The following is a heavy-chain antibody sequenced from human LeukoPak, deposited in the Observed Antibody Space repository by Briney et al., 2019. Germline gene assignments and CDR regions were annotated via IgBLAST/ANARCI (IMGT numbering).Heavy chain of an antibody. J-gene: IGHJ5*01. CDR2: INPNSGDT. CDR3: ARESGIVPDS. CDR1: GYTFTDYS. V-gene: IGHV1-2*02. D-gene: IGHD1-26*01. Sequence: GASVKVSCKASGYTFTDYSLHWVRQAPGQGLEWMGWINPNSGDTNYAQKFQGRVAMTRDTSISTAYMELISLRSDDTAVYYCARESGIVPDSWGQGTLVTVSS.